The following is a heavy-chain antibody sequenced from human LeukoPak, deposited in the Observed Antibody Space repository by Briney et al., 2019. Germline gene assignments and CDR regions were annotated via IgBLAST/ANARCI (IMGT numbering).Heavy chain of an antibody. J-gene: IGHJ4*02. D-gene: IGHD3-22*01. V-gene: IGHV1-24*01. CDR1: GYTLTELS. CDR2: FDPEDGET. CDR3: ATVWGWYYYDSSGSPGYYFDY. Sequence: ASVKVSCEVSGYTLTELSMHWVRQAPGKGLEWMGGFDPEDGETIYAQKFQGRVTMTEDTSTDTAYMELSSLRSEDTAVYYCATVWGWYYYDSSGSPGYYFDYWGQGTLVTVSS.